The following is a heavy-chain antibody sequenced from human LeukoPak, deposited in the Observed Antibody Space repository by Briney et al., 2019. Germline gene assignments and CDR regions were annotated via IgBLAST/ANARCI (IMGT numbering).Heavy chain of an antibody. J-gene: IGHJ4*02. Sequence: SETLSLTCTVSGGSISSYYWSWIRQPPGKGLEWIGYIYYSGSTNYNPSLKSRVTISVDTSKNQFSLKLSSVTAADTAVYYCARVVGATTRFDYWGQGTPVTVSS. V-gene: IGHV4-59*01. CDR1: GGSISSYY. CDR2: IYYSGST. D-gene: IGHD1-26*01. CDR3: ARVVGATTRFDY.